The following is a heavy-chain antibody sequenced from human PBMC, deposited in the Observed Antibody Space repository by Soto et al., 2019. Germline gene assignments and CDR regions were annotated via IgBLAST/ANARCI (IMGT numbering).Heavy chain of an antibody. CDR2: ISGSGGST. V-gene: IGHV3-23*01. D-gene: IGHD3-22*01. CDR1: GFTFSSYA. Sequence: AGSLRLSCAASGFTFSSYAMSWVRQAPGKGLEWVSGISGSGGSTYYADSVKGRFTISRDNSKNTLYLQMNSLRAEDTAVYYCAKIYDSSGYYFYVSFDYWGQGTLVTVSS. J-gene: IGHJ4*02. CDR3: AKIYDSSGYYFYVSFDY.